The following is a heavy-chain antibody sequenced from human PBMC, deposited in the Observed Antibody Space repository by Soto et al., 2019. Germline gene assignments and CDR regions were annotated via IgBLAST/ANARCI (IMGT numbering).Heavy chain of an antibody. CDR1: GGSINSGGYY. CDR2: IYYSGST. Sequence: QVQLQESGPGLVKPSQTLSLTCAVSGGSINSGGYYWNWIRQHPVKGLEWIGYIYYSGSTYYTPSLNSRVTISLDTSKNQFSLKLSSVTAADTAVYYCARDVVVTAIRPGAFDIWGQGTLVTVSS. J-gene: IGHJ3*02. V-gene: IGHV4-31*11. D-gene: IGHD2-21*02. CDR3: ARDVVVTAIRPGAFDI.